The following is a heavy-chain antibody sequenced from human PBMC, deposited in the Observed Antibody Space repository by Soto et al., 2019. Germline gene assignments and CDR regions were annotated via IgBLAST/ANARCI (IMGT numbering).Heavy chain of an antibody. CDR3: ARLWGDYYDSSGYYWEVSNWFDP. D-gene: IGHD3-22*01. J-gene: IGHJ5*02. Sequence: PSETLSLTCTVSGGSISSGDYYWSWIRQPPGKGLEWIGYIYYSGSTYYNPSLKSRVTISVDTSKNQLSLKLSSVTAADTAVYYCARLWGDYYDSSGYYWEVSNWFDPWGQGTLVTVSS. CDR1: GGSISSGDYY. V-gene: IGHV4-30-4*01. CDR2: IYYSGST.